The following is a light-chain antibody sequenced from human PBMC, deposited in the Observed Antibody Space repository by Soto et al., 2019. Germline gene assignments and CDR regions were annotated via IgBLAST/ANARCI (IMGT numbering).Light chain of an antibody. V-gene: IGKV1-5*01. J-gene: IGKJ3*01. Sequence: DLQMTQSPSTLSASVGDRVTITCRASQRISTWLAWYQQHPGEAPKLLIYGASYLESGVPSRFSGSGSGTEFTLTIDSLQPGDFAVYYCHQYNSYSPFTFGPGTRVDIK. CDR2: GAS. CDR1: QRISTW. CDR3: HQYNSYSPFT.